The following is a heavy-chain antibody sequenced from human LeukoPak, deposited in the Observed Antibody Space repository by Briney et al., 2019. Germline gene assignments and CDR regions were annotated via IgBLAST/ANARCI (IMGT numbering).Heavy chain of an antibody. CDR1: GFTFSSYA. CDR3: ARDRGERVPAAEFDY. J-gene: IGHJ4*02. V-gene: IGHV3-30-3*01. CDR2: ISYDGSNK. Sequence: PGGSLRLSCAASGFTFSSYAMHWVRQAPGKGLEWVAVISYDGSNKYYADSVKGRFTISRDNSKNTLYLQMNSLRAEDTAVYYCARDRGERVPAAEFDYWGQGTLVTVSS. D-gene: IGHD2-2*01.